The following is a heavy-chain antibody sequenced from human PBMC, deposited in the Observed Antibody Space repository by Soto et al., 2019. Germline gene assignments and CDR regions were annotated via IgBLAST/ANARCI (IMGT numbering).Heavy chain of an antibody. J-gene: IGHJ4*02. CDR1: GFTFSDYA. V-gene: IGHV3-11*01. CDR3: ARGSDYYPY. CDR2: IGTRGSTV. Sequence: QVQLVQSGGALVTPGGSLRLSCAASGFTFSDYAMNWIRQAPGRGLEWISYIGTRGSTVYYADSVKGRFTISRDNARKSLFPQMNILRVEDTAVCYCARGSDYYPYWGQGSLVTVSS. D-gene: IGHD6-25*01.